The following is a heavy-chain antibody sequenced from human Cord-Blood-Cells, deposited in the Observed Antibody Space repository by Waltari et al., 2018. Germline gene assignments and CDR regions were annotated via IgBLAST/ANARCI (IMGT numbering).Heavy chain of an antibody. Sequence: QLQLQESGPGPVKPSETLALTCTVSGCSISSSSYYWGWIRQPPGKGLEWIGSIYCRGSTCYNPSLKSRVTISVDTSKNQFSLKLSSVTAADTAVYYCARPDRIVATIDYWGQGTLVTVSS. CDR3: ARPDRIVATIDY. CDR1: GCSISSSSYY. J-gene: IGHJ4*02. CDR2: IYCRGST. D-gene: IGHD5-12*01. V-gene: IGHV4-39*01.